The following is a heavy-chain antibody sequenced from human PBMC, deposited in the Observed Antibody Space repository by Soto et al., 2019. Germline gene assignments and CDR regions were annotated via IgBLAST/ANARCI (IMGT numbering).Heavy chain of an antibody. CDR2: ISYDGSNK. CDR1: GFTFSSYA. J-gene: IGHJ4*02. Sequence: PGGSLRLSCAASGFTFSSYAMHWVRQGPGKGLEWVAVISYDGSNKYYADSVKGRFTISRDNSKNTLYLQMNSLRAEDTAVYYCARDFARLDIVLPDYRGKGTLVTVSS. CDR3: ARDFARLDIVLPDY. D-gene: IGHD2-8*01. V-gene: IGHV3-30-3*01.